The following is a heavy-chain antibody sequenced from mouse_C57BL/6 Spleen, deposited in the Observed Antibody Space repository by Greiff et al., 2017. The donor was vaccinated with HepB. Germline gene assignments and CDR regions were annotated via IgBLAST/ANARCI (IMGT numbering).Heavy chain of an antibody. Sequence: EVQVVESGGGLVQPGGSMKLSCAASGFTFSDAWMDWVRQSPEKGLEWVAEIRNKANNHATYYAESVKGRFTISRDDSKSSVYLQMNSLRAEDTGIYYCTRLRDGYFDYWGQGTTLTVSS. V-gene: IGHV6-6*01. CDR3: TRLRDGYFDY. J-gene: IGHJ2*01. CDR1: GFTFSDAW. CDR2: IRNKANNHAT. D-gene: IGHD2-3*01.